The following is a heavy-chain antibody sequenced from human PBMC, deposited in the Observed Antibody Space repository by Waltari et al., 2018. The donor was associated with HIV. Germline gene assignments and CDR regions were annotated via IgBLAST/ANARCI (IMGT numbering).Heavy chain of an antibody. CDR1: GFTFDDYA. V-gene: IGHV3-43D*04. J-gene: IGHJ6*02. CDR3: AKDSGGDYHYYYYGMDV. Sequence: EVQLVESGGVVVQPGGSLRLSCAASGFTFDDYAMHWVRQAPGKGLEWVSLISWDGGSTYYADSVKGRFTISRDNSKNSLYLQMNSLRAEDTALYYCAKDSGGDYHYYYYGMDVWGQGTTVTVSS. CDR2: ISWDGGST. D-gene: IGHD4-17*01.